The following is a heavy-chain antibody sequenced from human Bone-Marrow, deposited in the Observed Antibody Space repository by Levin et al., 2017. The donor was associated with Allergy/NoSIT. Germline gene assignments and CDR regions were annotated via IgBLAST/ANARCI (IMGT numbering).Heavy chain of an antibody. CDR2: TFLGDSDT. J-gene: IGHJ5*02. CDR3: ARLQSLELGTIRGWFDT. CDR1: GYTLSTPW. D-gene: IGHD5-24*01. Sequence: TGGSLRLSCNISGYTLSTPWIGWVRHLPGKGLEWMGITFLGDSDTRYSPSFQGQVIISADKSTSIAYLQWSRLKASDSGMYFCARLQSLELGTIRGWFDTWGQGTLVTVSS. V-gene: IGHV5-51*01.